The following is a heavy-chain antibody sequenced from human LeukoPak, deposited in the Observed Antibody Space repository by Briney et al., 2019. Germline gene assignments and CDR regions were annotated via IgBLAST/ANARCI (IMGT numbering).Heavy chain of an antibody. Sequence: GGSLRLSCAASGFTFSSYAMHWVRQAPGKGLEWVAVISYDGSNKYYADSVKGRFTISRDNSKNTLYLQMNSLRAEDTAVYYCAVGYCSGGSCYYEYFQHWGQGTLVTVSS. J-gene: IGHJ1*01. V-gene: IGHV3-30*01. CDR1: GFTFSSYA. CDR3: AVGYCSGGSCYYEYFQH. D-gene: IGHD2-15*01. CDR2: ISYDGSNK.